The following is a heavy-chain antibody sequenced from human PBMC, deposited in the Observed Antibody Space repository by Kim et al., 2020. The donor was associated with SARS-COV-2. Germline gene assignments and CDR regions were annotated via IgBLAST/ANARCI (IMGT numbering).Heavy chain of an antibody. V-gene: IGHV4-34*01. D-gene: IGHD5-12*01. CDR2: NQSGST. Sequence: NQSGSTNYNTTLKSRVTISVDTSKNQCSLKLSSVTAADTGVYYCARGYSRWGQGTLVTVSS. CDR3: ARGYSR. J-gene: IGHJ4*02.